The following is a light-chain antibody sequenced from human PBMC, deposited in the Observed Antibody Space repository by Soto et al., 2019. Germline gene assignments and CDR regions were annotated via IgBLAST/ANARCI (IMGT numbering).Light chain of an antibody. CDR3: GSWDSRMSAYV. Sequence: QSVLTQPPSVSAAPGQKVTISCSGSSSNIGGNSVSWYQQLPGTAPTLLIYDDNKRPSGIPDRFSGSKSGTSATLGITGFQTGDEADYYCGSWDSRMSAYVFGHGTKVTVL. J-gene: IGLJ1*01. CDR2: DDN. V-gene: IGLV1-51*01. CDR1: SSNIGGNS.